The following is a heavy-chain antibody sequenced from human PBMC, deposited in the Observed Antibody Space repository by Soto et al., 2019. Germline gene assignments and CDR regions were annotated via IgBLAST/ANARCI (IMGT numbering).Heavy chain of an antibody. D-gene: IGHD3-10*01. CDR2: ISGSGGST. CDR3: AKDLEGYYGSWSYLPYFDY. Sequence: EVQLLESGGGLVQPGGSLRLSCAASGFTFSSYAMSWVRQAPGKGLEWVSAISGSGGSTYYADSVKGRFTISRDNSKNTLYLQMNSLRAEDTAVYYCAKDLEGYYGSWSYLPYFDYWGQGTLVTVSS. V-gene: IGHV3-23*01. CDR1: GFTFSSYA. J-gene: IGHJ4*02.